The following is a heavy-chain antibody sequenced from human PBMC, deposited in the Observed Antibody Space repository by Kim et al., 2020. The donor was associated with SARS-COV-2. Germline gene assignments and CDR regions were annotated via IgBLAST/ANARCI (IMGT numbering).Heavy chain of an antibody. CDR3: ARDSGIATMDV. J-gene: IGHJ6*02. V-gene: IGHV4-31*02. Sequence: YYNPSLKSRVTISVDTSKNQFSLKLSSVTAADTAVYYCARDSGIATMDVWGQGTTVTVS. D-gene: IGHD6-13*01.